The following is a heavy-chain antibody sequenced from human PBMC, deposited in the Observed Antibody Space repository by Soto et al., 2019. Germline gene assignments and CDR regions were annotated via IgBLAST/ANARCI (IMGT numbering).Heavy chain of an antibody. V-gene: IGHV3-48*02. CDR3: ARRGIAVAGLDY. Sequence: PGGSLRLSCAASGFTFSSYSMNWVRQTPGKGLEWVSYISSGSSTKYYADSVRGRFTISRDNAKNSLYLQMNSLRDEDTAVYYCARRGIAVAGLDYWGQGTLVTV. D-gene: IGHD6-19*01. CDR1: GFTFSSYS. CDR2: ISSGSSTK. J-gene: IGHJ4*02.